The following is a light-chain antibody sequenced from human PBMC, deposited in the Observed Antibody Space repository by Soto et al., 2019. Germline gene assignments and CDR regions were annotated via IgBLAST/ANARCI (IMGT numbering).Light chain of an antibody. CDR2: GAS. V-gene: IGKV3-20*01. J-gene: IGKJ1*01. CDR3: QQCGSSPET. CDR1: QSISSSF. Sequence: DIVSTQSPGALSLSRGQRATLSCRASQSISSSFLAWYQQKPGQAPRLLIYGASSRATGIPDRFSGSGSGTDFTLTISRLEPEDFAVYYCQQCGSSPETFGQGTKVDI.